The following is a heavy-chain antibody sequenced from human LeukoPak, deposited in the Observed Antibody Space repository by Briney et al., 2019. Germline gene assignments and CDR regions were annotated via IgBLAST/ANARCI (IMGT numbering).Heavy chain of an antibody. Sequence: GGSLRLSCAASGFSFSAYNINWVRQAPGKGLEWVSCISPSGDHRYYADSVRGRFTISRDNAKNSVYLQMNSLRAEDTAVYYCARDAAYFDSSGYYPDPLDCWGQGTLVSVSS. CDR2: ISPSGDHR. CDR3: ARDAAYFDSSGYYPDPLDC. CDR1: GFSFSAYN. J-gene: IGHJ4*02. D-gene: IGHD3-22*01. V-gene: IGHV3-21*01.